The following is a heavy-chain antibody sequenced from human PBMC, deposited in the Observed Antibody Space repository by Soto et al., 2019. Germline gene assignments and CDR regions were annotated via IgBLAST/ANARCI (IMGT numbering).Heavy chain of an antibody. Sequence: GGSLRLSCAASGFTFSSYAMHWVRQAPGKGLEWVAVISYDGSNKYYADSVKGRFTISRDNSKNTLYLQMNSLRAEDTAVYYCARKGGYDSSFDYWGQGTLVTVSS. CDR2: ISYDGSNK. V-gene: IGHV3-30-3*01. D-gene: IGHD5-12*01. CDR3: ARKGGYDSSFDY. CDR1: GFTFSSYA. J-gene: IGHJ4*02.